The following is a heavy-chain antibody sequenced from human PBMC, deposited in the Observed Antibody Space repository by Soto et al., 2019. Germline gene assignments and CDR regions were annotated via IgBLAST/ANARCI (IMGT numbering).Heavy chain of an antibody. V-gene: IGHV2-5*02. Sequence: QITLKESGTTLVKPTQTLTLTCTFSGFSLSTSGVGVGWIRQPPGKALEWLALIYWDDDKRYSPSLKSRLTITKDTSKNQVVLTMTNMDPVDTATYYCAHLTYYYDSSGYYSRAEYFQHWGQGTLVTVSS. CDR3: AHLTYYYDSSGYYSRAEYFQH. CDR1: GFSLSTSGVG. J-gene: IGHJ1*01. CDR2: IYWDDDK. D-gene: IGHD3-22*01.